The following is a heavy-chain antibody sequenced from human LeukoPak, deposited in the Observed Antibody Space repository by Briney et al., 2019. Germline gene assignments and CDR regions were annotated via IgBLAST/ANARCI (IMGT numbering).Heavy chain of an antibody. Sequence: SETLSLTCTVSGGSIRNHYWSWIRQPAGKGLEWIGRIYSSGSTNYNPSLKSRVTMSVDTSKNQFSLKLNSVTAADTAVYYCARGTHLYGDYVGLDYWGQGTLVTVSS. V-gene: IGHV4-4*07. CDR3: ARGTHLYGDYVGLDY. CDR2: IYSSGST. J-gene: IGHJ4*02. D-gene: IGHD4-17*01. CDR1: GGSIRNHY.